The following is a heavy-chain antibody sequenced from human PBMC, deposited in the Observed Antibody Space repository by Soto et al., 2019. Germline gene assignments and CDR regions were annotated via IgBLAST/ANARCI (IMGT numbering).Heavy chain of an antibody. CDR2: ISYDGSNK. CDR3: AKKKGHLGYSYGNAPLDV. D-gene: IGHD5-18*01. J-gene: IGHJ6*02. Sequence: PGGSLRLSCAASGFTLSSYGMHWVRQAPGKGLEWVAVISYDGSNKYYADSVKGRFTISGDNSKNTLYLQMNSLRAEDTAVYYCAKKKGHLGYSYGNAPLDVWGQGTTVTVSS. CDR1: GFTLSSYG. V-gene: IGHV3-30*18.